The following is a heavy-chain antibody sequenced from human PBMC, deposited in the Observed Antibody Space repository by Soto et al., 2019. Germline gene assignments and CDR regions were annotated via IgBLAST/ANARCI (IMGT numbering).Heavy chain of an antibody. D-gene: IGHD2-2*01. V-gene: IGHV1-8*01. CDR1: GYTFTSYD. J-gene: IGHJ5*02. Sequence: QVQLVQSGAEVKKPGASVKVSCKASGYTFTSYDINWVRQATGQGLEWMGWMNPNSGNTGYAQKFQDRVTMTRNTSISTAYMELSSLRSEDTAVYYCARGGVVVPAAISSPWFDPWGQGTLVTVSS. CDR3: ARGGVVVPAAISSPWFDP. CDR2: MNPNSGNT.